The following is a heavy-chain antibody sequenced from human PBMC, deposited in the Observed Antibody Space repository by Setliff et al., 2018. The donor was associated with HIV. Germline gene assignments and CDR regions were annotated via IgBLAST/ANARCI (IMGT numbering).Heavy chain of an antibody. D-gene: IGHD6-13*01. J-gene: IGHJ6*02. CDR3: ARVGHSSSYHYYGMDV. V-gene: IGHV1-8*01. CDR2: MNPNSGNT. CDR1: GYTFINYD. Sequence: ASVKVSCKASGYTFINYDINWVRQATGQGLEWMGWMNPNSGNTGYSQKFQGRVTITTDESTSTAYMELRSLRPEDTGVFYCARVGHSSSYHYYGMDVWGQGTTVTVSS.